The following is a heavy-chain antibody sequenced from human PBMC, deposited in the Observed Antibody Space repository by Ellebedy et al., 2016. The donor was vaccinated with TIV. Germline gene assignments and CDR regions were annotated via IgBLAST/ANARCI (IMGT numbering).Heavy chain of an antibody. CDR2: VLYSGTT. D-gene: IGHD2/OR15-2a*01. J-gene: IGHJ5*02. CDR1: GGYMSSNSYW. Sequence: MPGGSLRLSCTVSGGYMSSNSYWWGWIRQPPGKGLEWIGSVLYSGTTDYNPSLQSRVTMSIDTSKKQFSLRLTYVTAAETAVYFCARNPTGFPNWFDPWGQGILVTVSS. CDR3: ARNPTGFPNWFDP. V-gene: IGHV4-39*01.